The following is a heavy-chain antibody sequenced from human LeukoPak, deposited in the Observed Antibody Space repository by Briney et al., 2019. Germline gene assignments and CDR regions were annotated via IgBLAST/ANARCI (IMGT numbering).Heavy chain of an antibody. V-gene: IGHV3-33*01. D-gene: IGHD3-16*01. CDR3: AGAAGLGNYLIDY. J-gene: IGHJ4*02. CDR1: GFSFSGDA. Sequence: QPGGSLRLSCAAPGFSFSGDAIHWVRQAPGKGLEWVALIWSDGSQTKYAGSVKGRFTVSRDNSKDTAFLQMSGLTVEDTAVYYCAGAAGLGNYLIDYWGQGTLVTVSS. CDR2: IWSDGSQT.